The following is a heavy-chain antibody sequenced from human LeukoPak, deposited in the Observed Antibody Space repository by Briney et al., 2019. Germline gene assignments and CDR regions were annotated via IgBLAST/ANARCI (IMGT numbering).Heavy chain of an antibody. CDR2: INHSGSI. V-gene: IGHV4-34*01. CDR1: GGSFSGYY. J-gene: IGHJ3*02. CDR3: ARGLWCSSTSCFDAFDI. Sequence: SETLSLTCAVYGGSFSGYYWSWIRQPPGKGLEWIGEINHSGSINYNPSLKSRVTISVDTSKNQFSLKLSSVTAADTAVYYCARGLWCSSTSCFDAFDIWGQGTMVTVSS. D-gene: IGHD2-2*01.